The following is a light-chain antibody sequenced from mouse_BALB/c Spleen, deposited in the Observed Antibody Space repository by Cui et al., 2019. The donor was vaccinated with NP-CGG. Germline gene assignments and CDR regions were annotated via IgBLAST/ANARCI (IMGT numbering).Light chain of an antibody. Sequence: QTVVTQESALTTSPGETVTLTCRASTAAVTTSNYANWIQEKPDHLFTGLIGGTNNRAPGVPARFSGSLIGDKAALTITGAQTEDEAIYFSIIFGSGTKVTVL. CDR1: TAAVTTSNY. J-gene: IGLJ3*01. CDR2: GTN. CDR3: II. V-gene: IGLV1*01.